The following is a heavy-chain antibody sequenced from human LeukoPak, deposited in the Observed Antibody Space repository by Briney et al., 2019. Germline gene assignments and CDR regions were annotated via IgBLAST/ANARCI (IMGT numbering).Heavy chain of an antibody. J-gene: IGHJ4*02. V-gene: IGHV3-21*01. D-gene: IGHD1-26*01. CDR3: AREWELPPNFDY. CDR2: ISSSSSYI. Sequence: PGRSLRLSCAASGFTFSSYSMNWVRQAPGKGLEWVSSISSSSSYIYYADSVKGRFTISRDNAKNSLYLQMNSLRAEDTAVYYCAREWELPPNFDYWGQGTLVTVSS. CDR1: GFTFSSYS.